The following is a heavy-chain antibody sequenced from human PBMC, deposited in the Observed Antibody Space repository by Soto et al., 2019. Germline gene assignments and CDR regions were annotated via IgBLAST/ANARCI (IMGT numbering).Heavy chain of an antibody. CDR2: VYPGDSDT. J-gene: IGHJ4*02. D-gene: IGHD3-10*01. CDR1: GYYFTTYW. CDR3: AGRISREFYFDY. Sequence: PGESLKISCKGSGYYFTTYWIAWVRQMPGKGLEWMGIVYPGDSDTRYSPSFQGQVTISADKSINTAYLQWSSLKASDTAMYYCAGRISREFYFDYWGQGTPVTVSS. V-gene: IGHV5-51*01.